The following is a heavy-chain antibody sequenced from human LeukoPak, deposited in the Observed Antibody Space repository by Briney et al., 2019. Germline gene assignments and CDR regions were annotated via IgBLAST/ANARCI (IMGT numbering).Heavy chain of an antibody. Sequence: SQTLSLTCTVSRGSIGTYYWSWIRQPAGKGLEWIGRIFTTGGANYNPSLKSRVTMSLDTSKNLFSLKLNSVTAADTAVYYCVRDGPSWGLLWGQGALVTVSS. D-gene: IGHD7-27*01. CDR2: IFTTGGA. J-gene: IGHJ4*02. CDR1: RGSIGTYY. CDR3: VRDGPSWGLL. V-gene: IGHV4-4*07.